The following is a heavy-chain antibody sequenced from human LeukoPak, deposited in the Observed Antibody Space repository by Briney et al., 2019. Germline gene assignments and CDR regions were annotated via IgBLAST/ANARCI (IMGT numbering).Heavy chain of an antibody. J-gene: IGHJ4*02. CDR3: ARVQTVAENDY. CDR2: ISAYNGNT. D-gene: IGHD6-19*01. V-gene: IGHV1-18*04. Sequence: ASVKVSCKASGYTFTSYGTSWVRQAPGRGLEWMGWISAYNGNTNYAQKLQGRVTMTTDTSTSTAYMELRSLRSDDTAVYYCARVQTVAENDYWGQGTLVTVSS. CDR1: GYTFTSYG.